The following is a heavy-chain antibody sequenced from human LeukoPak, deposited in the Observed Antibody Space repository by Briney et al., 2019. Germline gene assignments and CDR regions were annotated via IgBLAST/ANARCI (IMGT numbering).Heavy chain of an antibody. Sequence: GGSLRLSCAASGFTFCSYAMHWVRQAPGKGLEWVAVVSYDGSNKYYADSVKGRFTISRDNSKNTLYLQMNSLRAEDTAVYYCAKARYQRYYYDMDVWGQGTTVTVSS. V-gene: IGHV3-30-3*01. CDR2: VSYDGSNK. J-gene: IGHJ6*02. D-gene: IGHD3-9*01. CDR3: AKARYQRYYYDMDV. CDR1: GFTFCSYA.